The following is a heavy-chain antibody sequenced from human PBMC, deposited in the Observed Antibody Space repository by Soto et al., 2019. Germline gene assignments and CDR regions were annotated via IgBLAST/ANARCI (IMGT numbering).Heavy chain of an antibody. CDR1: GYSFTDYY. D-gene: IGHD3-16*01. V-gene: IGHV1-2*02. J-gene: IGHJ5*02. CDR2: INTKTGGT. CDR3: AKVGTGGWLAP. Sequence: QVHLVQSGAEVKKPGASVKVSCKASGYSFTDYYMHWVRQAPGQGLEWMGWINTKTGGTNYAQRVQGRVTMTGDTSINTAYMELSRLSSDDTAVYSCAKVGTGGWLAPSGPGTVVTVSS.